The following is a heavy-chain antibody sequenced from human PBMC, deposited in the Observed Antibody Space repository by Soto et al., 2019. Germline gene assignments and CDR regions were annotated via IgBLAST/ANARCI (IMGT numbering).Heavy chain of an antibody. CDR2: IYYSGRT. V-gene: IGHV4-31*02. CDR1: GGYY. D-gene: IGHD6-6*01. Sequence: GGYYWSWIRQHPGKGLEWIGYIYYSGRTYYNPSLHSRVSIAVDTTENQFSLKLTSVTAADTSVYYCARGSFSSSSSWFDPWGRGTLVTVSS. CDR3: ARGSFSSSSSWFDP. J-gene: IGHJ5*02.